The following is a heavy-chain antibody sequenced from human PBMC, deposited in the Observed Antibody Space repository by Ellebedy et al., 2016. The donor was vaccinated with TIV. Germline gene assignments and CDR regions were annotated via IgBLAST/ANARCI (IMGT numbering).Heavy chain of an antibody. D-gene: IGHD2-2*01. CDR1: GGSISSNNYY. Sequence: MPSETLSLTCTVSGGSISSNNYYWGWIRQPPGKGLEWIGSIYYRGSTYYNPSLKRRVTISVDTSKNQFSLKLSSVTAADTAVYYCARHDTLVPAAIDAFDIWGQGTMVTVSS. J-gene: IGHJ3*02. V-gene: IGHV4-39*01. CDR3: ARHDTLVPAAIDAFDI. CDR2: IYYRGST.